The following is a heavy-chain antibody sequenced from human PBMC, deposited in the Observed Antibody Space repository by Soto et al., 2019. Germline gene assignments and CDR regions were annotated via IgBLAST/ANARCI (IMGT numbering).Heavy chain of an antibody. Sequence: QVQLVQSGAEVKKPGASVKVSCKASGYTFTIYAMHWVRQAPGQRLEWMGWINAGNGNTKYSQKFQGRVTITRDTSASTAYMELSSLRSEDTAVYYCARGWGDYDFWSGYPDFDYWGQGTLVTVSS. D-gene: IGHD3-3*01. V-gene: IGHV1-3*01. CDR1: GYTFTIYA. CDR3: ARGWGDYDFWSGYPDFDY. CDR2: INAGNGNT. J-gene: IGHJ4*02.